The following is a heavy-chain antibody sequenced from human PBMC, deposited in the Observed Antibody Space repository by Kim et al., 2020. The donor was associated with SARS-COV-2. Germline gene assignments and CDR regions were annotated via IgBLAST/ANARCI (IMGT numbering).Heavy chain of an antibody. Sequence: GGSLRLSCSASGFTIGDFTMSWFRRAPGRGLEWVGFIRVNSCGATSEYAASVKGRFTISRADSKSIAYLHMNSLKIEDTAEYYCTREATLVRGVVIRGGAFDSWGQGTRVTVSP. CDR2: IRVNSCGATS. CDR3: TREATLVRGVVIRGGAFDS. J-gene: IGHJ3*02. D-gene: IGHD3-10*01. CDR1: GFTIGDFT. V-gene: IGHV3-49*03.